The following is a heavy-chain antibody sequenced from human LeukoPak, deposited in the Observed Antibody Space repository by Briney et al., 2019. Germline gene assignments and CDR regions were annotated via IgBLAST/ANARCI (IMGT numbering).Heavy chain of an antibody. J-gene: IGHJ4*02. V-gene: IGHV3-48*03. CDR1: GFTFSSYE. CDR2: ISSSGSTI. Sequence: GGSLRLSCAASGFTFSSYEMNWVRQAPGKGLEWVSYISSSGSTIYYADSVKGRFTISRDNSKNTLYLQMNSLRAEDTAVYYCAKDHVELYGFDYWGQGTLVTVSS. CDR3: AKDHVELYGFDY. D-gene: IGHD2-8*01.